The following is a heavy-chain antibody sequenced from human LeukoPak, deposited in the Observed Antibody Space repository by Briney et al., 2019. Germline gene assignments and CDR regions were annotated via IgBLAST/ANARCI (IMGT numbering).Heavy chain of an antibody. J-gene: IGHJ4*02. Sequence: GASAKVSCKASGYTFTSYDINWVRQATGQGLEWMGWMNPNSGNTGYAQKFQGRVTMTRNTSISTAYMELSSLRSEDTAVYYCARGLHSGYDLYYWGQGTLVTVSS. V-gene: IGHV1-8*01. D-gene: IGHD5-12*01. CDR3: ARGLHSGYDLYY. CDR1: GYTFTSYD. CDR2: MNPNSGNT.